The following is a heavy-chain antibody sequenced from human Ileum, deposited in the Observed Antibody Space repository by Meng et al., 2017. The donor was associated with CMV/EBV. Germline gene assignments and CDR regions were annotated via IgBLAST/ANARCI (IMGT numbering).Heavy chain of an antibody. J-gene: IGHJ2*01. Sequence: HGQLQQWGAGLLKPSATLSLTCAVYGGSVSDYYWSWIRQPPGKGLEWIGEISHSGITNYNPSLKSRVTISIDTSKKQFSLKLSSVTAADTAVYYCARSRVYWYFDLWGRGTLVTVSS. CDR1: GGSVSDYY. V-gene: IGHV4-34*01. CDR3: ARSRVYWYFDL. CDR2: ISHSGIT.